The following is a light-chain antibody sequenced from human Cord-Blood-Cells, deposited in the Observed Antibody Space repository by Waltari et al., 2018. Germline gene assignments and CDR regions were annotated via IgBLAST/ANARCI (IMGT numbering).Light chain of an antibody. CDR1: QSLVYSDGNTY. V-gene: IGKV2-30*01. CDR2: KAS. CDR3: IQGTHWHGFT. Sequence: DVVMTQSPLSLPVTLGQPASISCRSSQSLVYSDGNTYLNRFQQRPGQSPRRLIYKASSRDSGFPDRFCGSGSGIDFTLKISRVEAEDVGLHYCIQGTHWHGFTCGHVTQVDIK. J-gene: IGKJ3*01.